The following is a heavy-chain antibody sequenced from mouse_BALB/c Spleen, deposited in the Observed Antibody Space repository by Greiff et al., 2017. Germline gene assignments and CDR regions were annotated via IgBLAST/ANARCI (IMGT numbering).Heavy chain of an antibody. J-gene: IGHJ2*01. CDR3: ARDTTEYYFDY. V-gene: IGHV2-6-7*01. Sequence: VQLQQSGPGLVAPSQSLSITCTVSGFSLTGYGVNWVRQPPGKGLEWLGMIWGDGSTDYNSALKSRLSISKYNTKSQVFLKMNSLQTDDTARYYWARDTTEYYFDYWGQGTTLTVSA. CDR1: GFSLTGYG. CDR2: IWGDGST. D-gene: IGHD1-1*01.